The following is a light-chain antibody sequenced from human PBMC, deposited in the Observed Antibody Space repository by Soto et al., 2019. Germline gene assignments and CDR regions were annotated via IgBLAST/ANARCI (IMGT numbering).Light chain of an antibody. CDR1: QDISNY. J-gene: IGKJ4*01. V-gene: IGKV1-33*01. Sequence: DIQMTQSPSSLSASVGDRVTITCQASQDISNYLNWYQQKPGKAPKLLIYDASNLETGVPSRFSGSRSGTDFTFTISSLQPEDIATYYCQQYDNLRGLTFGGGTKVEIK. CDR2: DAS. CDR3: QQYDNLRGLT.